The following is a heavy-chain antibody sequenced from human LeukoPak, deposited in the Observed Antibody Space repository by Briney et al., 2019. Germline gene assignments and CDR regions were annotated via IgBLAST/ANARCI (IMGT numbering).Heavy chain of an antibody. J-gene: IGHJ6*02. D-gene: IGHD3-10*01. V-gene: IGHV4-39*01. CDR2: IYYSGRT. CDR3: ARHAVTMVRGVIVDGDGMDV. CDR1: GGSISSSSYH. Sequence: SETLSLTCTVSGGSISSSSYHWGWIRQPPGKGLEWIGSIYYSGRTYYNPSLKSRVTISVDTSKNQFSLKLSSVTAADTAVYYCARHAVTMVRGVIVDGDGMDVWGQGTTVTVSS.